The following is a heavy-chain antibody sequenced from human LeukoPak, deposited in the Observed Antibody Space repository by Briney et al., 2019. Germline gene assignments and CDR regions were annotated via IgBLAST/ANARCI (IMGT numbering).Heavy chain of an antibody. CDR2: IYYSGST. CDR3: ARGCSAGTPHNWFDP. CDR1: GGSISGYY. D-gene: IGHD6-13*01. Sequence: SETLSLTCTVSGGSISGYYWSWIRQPPGKGLEWIGYIYYSGSTNYNPSLKSRVTISVDTSKNQFSLKLSSVTTADTAVYYCARGCSAGTPHNWFDPWGQGTLVTVSS. J-gene: IGHJ5*02. V-gene: IGHV4-59*01.